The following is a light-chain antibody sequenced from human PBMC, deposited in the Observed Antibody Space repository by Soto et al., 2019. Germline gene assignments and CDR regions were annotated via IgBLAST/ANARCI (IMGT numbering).Light chain of an antibody. V-gene: IGKV3-20*01. CDR3: QQYGSSPPT. Sequence: EIVLTQAPGTLSLSPGESATLSCRASQSVSRYLTWYQQKPGQAPRVLIYGASSRATGIPDRFSGSGSGTDFTLTINRLEPEEFAVYYCQQYGSSPPTFGQGTKVDIK. J-gene: IGKJ1*01. CDR2: GAS. CDR1: QSVSRY.